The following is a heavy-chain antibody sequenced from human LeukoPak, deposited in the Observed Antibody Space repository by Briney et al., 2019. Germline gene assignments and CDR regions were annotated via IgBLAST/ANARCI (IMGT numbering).Heavy chain of an antibody. V-gene: IGHV4-4*02. D-gene: IGHD1-26*01. CDR1: GGSISSSNW. CDR2: IYHSGST. Sequence: PSGTLSLTCAVSGGSISSSNWWSWGRQPPGKGLEWIGEIYHSGSTNYNPFLKSRVTISVDKSKNQFSLKLSSVTAADTAVYYCARASGSYSHYYYYYMDVWGKGTTVTVSS. J-gene: IGHJ6*03. CDR3: ARASGSYSHYYYYYMDV.